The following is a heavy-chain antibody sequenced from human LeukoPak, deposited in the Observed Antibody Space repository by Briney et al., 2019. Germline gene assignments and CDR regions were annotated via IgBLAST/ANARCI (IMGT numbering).Heavy chain of an antibody. CDR3: VEDLGPSRGFDY. Sequence: PSETLSLTCIISSGSINTYYWSWIRQTPGKGLEWIGYIFYSGSTLYNPSLKSRVTISLDTSKKQLSLEMKFVTTADTDIYYCVEDLGPSRGFDYWGQGTLVTVSS. CDR2: IFYSGST. D-gene: IGHD3-10*01. CDR1: SGSINTYY. J-gene: IGHJ4*02. V-gene: IGHV4-59*01.